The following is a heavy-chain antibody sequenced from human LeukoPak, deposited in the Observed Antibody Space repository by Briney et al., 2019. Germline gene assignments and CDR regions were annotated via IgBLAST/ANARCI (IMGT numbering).Heavy chain of an antibody. Sequence: SETLSLTCAVYGGSFSGYYWSWIRQPPGKGLEWIGEINHSGSTNYNPSLKIRVTISVDTSKNQFSLKLSSVTAADTAVYYCARPATKRITMVRGVLADVWGKGTTVTVSS. CDR1: GGSFSGYY. CDR3: ARPATKRITMVRGVLADV. D-gene: IGHD3-10*01. V-gene: IGHV4-34*01. J-gene: IGHJ6*04. CDR2: INHSGST.